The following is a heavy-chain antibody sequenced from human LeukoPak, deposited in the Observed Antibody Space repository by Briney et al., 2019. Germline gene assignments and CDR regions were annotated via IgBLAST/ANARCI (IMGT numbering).Heavy chain of an antibody. CDR3: ARVYSSSHNWFDT. D-gene: IGHD6-13*01. CDR2: IYYSGTT. V-gene: IGHV4-39*07. Sequence: SETLSLTCTVSGGSISTTSYFWAWIRQPPGEGLEWIGSIYYSGTTYFNSSLKSRVTISVERSKNHFSLNLSSLTAADTAVYYCARVYSSSHNWFDTWGQGTQVTVSS. J-gene: IGHJ5*02. CDR1: GGSISTTSYF.